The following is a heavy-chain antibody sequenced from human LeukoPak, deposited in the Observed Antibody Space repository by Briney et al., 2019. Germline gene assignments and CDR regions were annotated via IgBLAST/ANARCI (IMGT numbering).Heavy chain of an antibody. V-gene: IGHV3-23*01. J-gene: IGHJ6*03. CDR2: IRGSGGST. CDR1: GFTFSNAW. D-gene: IGHD5-18*01. CDR3: AKDGTAMPHYYYYYYMDV. Sequence: PGGSLRLSCAASGFTFSNAWMSWVRQAPGKGLEWVSAIRGSGGSTYYADSVKGRFTISRDNSKNTLYLQMNSLRAEDTAVYYCAKDGTAMPHYYYYYYMDVWGKGTTVTISS.